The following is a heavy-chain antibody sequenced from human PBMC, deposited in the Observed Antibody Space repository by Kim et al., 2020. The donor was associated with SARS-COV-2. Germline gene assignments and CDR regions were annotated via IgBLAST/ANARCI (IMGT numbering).Heavy chain of an antibody. CDR1: GYTFTSYG. CDR3: ARTEYDYVWGSYNGWFDP. CDR2: ISAYNGNT. D-gene: IGHD3-16*01. V-gene: IGHV1-18*01. Sequence: ASVKVSCKASGYTFTSYGISWVRQAPGQGLEWMGWISAYNGNTNYAQKLQGRVTMTTDTSTSTAYMELRSLRSDDTAVYYCARTEYDYVWGSYNGWFDPWGQGTLVTVSS. J-gene: IGHJ5*02.